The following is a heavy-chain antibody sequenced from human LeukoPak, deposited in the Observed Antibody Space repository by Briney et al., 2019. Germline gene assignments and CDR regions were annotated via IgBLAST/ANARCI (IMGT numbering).Heavy chain of an antibody. CDR1: GFTFSNYG. D-gene: IGHD3-22*01. J-gene: IGHJ4*02. Sequence: GGSLRLSCAASGFTFSNYGMTWVRQAPGKGLEWVSAISGIGGSTYYADSVKGRFTISRDNSKNTLYMQMNSLRAEETAVYYCARPTYYYDSSGYYVDYWGQGTLVTVSS. V-gene: IGHV3-23*01. CDR2: ISGIGGST. CDR3: ARPTYYYDSSGYYVDY.